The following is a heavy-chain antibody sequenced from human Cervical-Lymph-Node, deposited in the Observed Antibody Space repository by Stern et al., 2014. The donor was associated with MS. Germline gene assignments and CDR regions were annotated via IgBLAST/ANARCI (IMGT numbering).Heavy chain of an antibody. CDR2: ISHDGNNK. CDR3: AKDRWEWELPYYLDY. V-gene: IGHV3-30*18. D-gene: IGHD1-26*01. CDR1: GFSFNRYG. Sequence: VQLVESGGGVVQPGRSLRLSCAASGFSFNRYGMHWVRQAPGKGLERVAVISHDGNNKYYADSVKGRFTISRDNSKNTLYLQMNSLRAEDTAVYFCAKDRWEWELPYYLDYWGQGTLVTVSS. J-gene: IGHJ4*02.